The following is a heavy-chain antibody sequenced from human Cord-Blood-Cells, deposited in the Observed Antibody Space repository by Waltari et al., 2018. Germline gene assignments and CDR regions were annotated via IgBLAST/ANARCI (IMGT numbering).Heavy chain of an antibody. D-gene: IGHD6-6*01. CDR3: ARVPAAARPKWFDP. Sequence: QVQLVQSGAEVKKPGSSVKVSCKASGGTFSSYAISWVRQAPGKGLEWMGGIIPIFGTANYAQKFQGRVTITADESTSTAYMELSSLRSEDTAVYYCARVPAAARPKWFDPWGQGTLVTVSS. J-gene: IGHJ5*02. V-gene: IGHV1-69*01. CDR1: GGTFSSYA. CDR2: IIPIFGTA.